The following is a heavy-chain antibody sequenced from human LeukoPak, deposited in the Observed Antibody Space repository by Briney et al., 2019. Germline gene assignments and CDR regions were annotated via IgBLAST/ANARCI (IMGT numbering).Heavy chain of an antibody. Sequence: GESLKISCKGSGYSFTSYWIGWVRPMPGKGLEWMGIIYPGDSDTRYSPSFQGQVTISADKSISTAYLQWSSLKASDTAMYYCARHGGSGYDHYYYYYMDVWGKGTTVTISS. CDR2: IYPGDSDT. J-gene: IGHJ6*03. CDR1: GYSFTSYW. D-gene: IGHD5-12*01. CDR3: ARHGGSGYDHYYYYYMDV. V-gene: IGHV5-51*01.